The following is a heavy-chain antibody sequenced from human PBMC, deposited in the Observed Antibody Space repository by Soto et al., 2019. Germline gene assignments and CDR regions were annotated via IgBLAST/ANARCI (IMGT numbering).Heavy chain of an antibody. CDR3: ARGAAAVWFPYDGRSYFFRGR. CDR1: GYTFTRYD. V-gene: IGHV1-8*01. CDR2: MNPNSGNT. D-gene: IGHD6-13*01. J-gene: IGHJ6*02. Sequence: DSVQVSCKASGYTFTRYDINWVRQATGQGLEWMGWMNPNSGNTGYAQKFQGRVTMTRNTSISTAYMELSSLRSEDTAVYYCARGAAAVWFPYDGRSYFFRGRWGQGNTVTV.